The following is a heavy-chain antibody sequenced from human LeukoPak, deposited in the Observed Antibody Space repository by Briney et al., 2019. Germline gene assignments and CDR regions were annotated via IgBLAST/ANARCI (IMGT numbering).Heavy chain of an antibody. Sequence: SETLSLTCTVSGGSISSYYWSWIRQPPGKGLEWIGYIYYSGSTNYNPSLKSRVTISVDTSKNQFSLKLSSVTAADTAVYYCASSPKEILTGNNPFLDYWARGPLSTVSP. CDR1: GGSISSYY. D-gene: IGHD3-9*01. CDR3: ASSPKEILTGNNPFLDY. V-gene: IGHV4-59*01. CDR2: IYYSGST. J-gene: IGHJ4*02.